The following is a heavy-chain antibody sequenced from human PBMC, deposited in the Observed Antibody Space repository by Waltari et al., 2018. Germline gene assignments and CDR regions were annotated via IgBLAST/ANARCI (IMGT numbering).Heavy chain of an antibody. CDR2: ISYDGSNK. CDR1: GFIFSSYA. CDR3: AVNWNADY. J-gene: IGHJ4*02. Sequence: QVQLVESGGGVVQPGRSLRLSCAASGFIFSSYAMPWVRQAPGKGLEWVAVISYDGSNKYYADSVKGRFTISRDNSKNTLYLQMNSLRPEDTAVYYCAVNWNADYWGQGTLVTVSS. D-gene: IGHD1-1*01. V-gene: IGHV3-30-3*01.